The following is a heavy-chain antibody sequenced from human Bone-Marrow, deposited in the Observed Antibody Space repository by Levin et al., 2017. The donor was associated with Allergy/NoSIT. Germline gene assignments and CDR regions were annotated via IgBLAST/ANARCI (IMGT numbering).Heavy chain of an antibody. CDR3: VSALWGRTCRNAVTTFGLGF. CDR2: IFPGDSDT. J-gene: IGHJ4*02. CDR1: GYSFPNYW. Sequence: PGESLKISCEGSGYSFPNYWIGWVRQMPGKGLEWMGIIFPGDSDTRYSPSFQSQVTISADKSINTAYLQWNSLQASDTAIYYCVSALWGRTCRNAVTTFGLGFWGQGTLVTVSS. D-gene: IGHD3-10*02. V-gene: IGHV5-51*01.